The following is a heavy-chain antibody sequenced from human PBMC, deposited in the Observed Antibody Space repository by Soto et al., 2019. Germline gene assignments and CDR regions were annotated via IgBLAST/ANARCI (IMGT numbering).Heavy chain of an antibody. Sequence: QVQLVQSGPEVKKPGASVKVSCEASGYTFTTSGISWVRQAPGQGLERMGWISTYNGDTNSAQKFQGRVTMTADTSTGTAYMELMSLKSDDTAVYYCARQGSWPYYYYGLDVWGQGTTVTVSS. J-gene: IGHJ6*02. CDR1: GYTFTTSG. CDR3: ARQGSWPYYYYGLDV. CDR2: ISTYNGDT. V-gene: IGHV1-18*01. D-gene: IGHD1-26*01.